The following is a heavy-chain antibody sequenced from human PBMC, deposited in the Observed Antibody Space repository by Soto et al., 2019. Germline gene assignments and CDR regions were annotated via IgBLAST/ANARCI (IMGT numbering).Heavy chain of an antibody. Sequence: SVKVSCKDSGFTFTSSAVQWVRQARGQRLEWIGWIVVGSGNTNYAQKFQERVTITRDMSTSTAYMELSSLRSEDTAVYYCAADPSVSIVWGSYRPNWFDPWGQGTLVTVSS. CDR2: IVVGSGNT. CDR1: GFTFTSSA. CDR3: AADPSVSIVWGSYRPNWFDP. J-gene: IGHJ5*02. V-gene: IGHV1-58*01. D-gene: IGHD3-16*02.